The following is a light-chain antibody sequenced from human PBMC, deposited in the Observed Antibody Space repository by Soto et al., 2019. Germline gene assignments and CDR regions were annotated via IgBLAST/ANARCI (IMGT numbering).Light chain of an antibody. CDR1: QSISSY. V-gene: IGKV1-39*01. CDR3: QQSYSTPFT. J-gene: IGKJ3*01. CDR2: AAS. Sequence: DIQMTQSPSSLSASVGDRVTITCRASQSISSYLNWYQQKPGKAPKLLIYAASSLQSGVPSRFSGSGSGTDFTRTISSRQPEDFATYYWQQSYSTPFTFGPGTKVDIK.